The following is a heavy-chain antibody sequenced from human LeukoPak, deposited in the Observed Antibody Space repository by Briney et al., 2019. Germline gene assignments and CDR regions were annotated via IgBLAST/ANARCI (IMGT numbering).Heavy chain of an antibody. D-gene: IGHD2-2*01. CDR2: IYYSGST. Sequence: SETLSLTCTVSGGSISSHYWSWIRQPPGKGLEWIGYIYYSGSTNYNPSLKSRVTISVDTSKNQFSLKLSSVTAADTAMYYCASHCSSTSCRGAFDIWGQGTMVTVSS. CDR1: GGSISSHY. CDR3: ASHCSSTSCRGAFDI. J-gene: IGHJ3*02. V-gene: IGHV4-59*11.